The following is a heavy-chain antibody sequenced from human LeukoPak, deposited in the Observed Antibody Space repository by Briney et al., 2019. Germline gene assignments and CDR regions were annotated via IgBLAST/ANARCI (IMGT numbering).Heavy chain of an antibody. CDR1: GFTVSSTY. CDR2: ISGSGGST. CDR3: ANTVEFYYFDY. D-gene: IGHD4-23*01. Sequence: GGSLRLSCAGSGFTVSSTYMSWVRQAPGKGLEWVSAISGSGGSTYYADSVKGRFTISRDNSKNTLYLQMNSLRAEDTAVYYCANTVEFYYFDYWGQGTLVTVSS. J-gene: IGHJ4*02. V-gene: IGHV3-23*01.